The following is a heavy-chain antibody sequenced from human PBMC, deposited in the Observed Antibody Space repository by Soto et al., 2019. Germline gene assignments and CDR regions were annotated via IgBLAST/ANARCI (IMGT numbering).Heavy chain of an antibody. V-gene: IGHV3-30-3*01. J-gene: IGHJ4*02. CDR3: ARLGGPAAIPSTLKYFDY. D-gene: IGHD2-2*01. CDR1: GFSFSSYA. CDR2: ISYDGSNK. Sequence: GGSLRLSCAASGFSFSSYAMHWVRQAPGKGLEWVAAISYDGSNKYYADSVKGRFIFSRDNSKNTVYLQMNSLRAEDTAVYYCARLGGPAAIPSTLKYFDYWGQGNLVTVSS.